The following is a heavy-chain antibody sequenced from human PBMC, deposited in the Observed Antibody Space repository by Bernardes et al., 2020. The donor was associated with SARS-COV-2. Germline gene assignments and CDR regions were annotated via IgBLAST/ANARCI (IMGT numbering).Heavy chain of an antibody. CDR1: GASIRSEDYY. J-gene: IGHJ5*02. CDR3: ARDLQSWFDP. CDR2: ISRSGRT. Sequence: SETLSRTCTVSGASIRSEDYYWSWIRQPAGKGLQWIGRISRSGRTKNNPSLKSRVSISVDTSKNQIALKLTSVTAADTAVYFCARDLQSWFDPWGQGTLVTVSS. V-gene: IGHV4-61*02.